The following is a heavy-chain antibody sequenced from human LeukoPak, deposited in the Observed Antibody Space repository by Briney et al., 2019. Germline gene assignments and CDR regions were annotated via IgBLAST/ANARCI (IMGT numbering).Heavy chain of an antibody. D-gene: IGHD1-26*01. CDR2: IYLSGST. Sequence: SETLSLTCTVSGGSISSYYWSWIRQPPGKGLGWIGYIYLSGSTNYNPSLKSRVTISVDTSKNQVSLKLSSVTAADTAVYYCARGREGGKTPFDYWGQGTLVTVSS. V-gene: IGHV4-59*01. J-gene: IGHJ4*02. CDR1: GGSISSYY. CDR3: ARGREGGKTPFDY.